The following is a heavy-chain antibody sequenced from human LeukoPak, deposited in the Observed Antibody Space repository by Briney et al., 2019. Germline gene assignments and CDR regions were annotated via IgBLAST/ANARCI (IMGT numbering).Heavy chain of an antibody. CDR2: ISYDGSEE. J-gene: IGHJ6*04. D-gene: IGHD3-10*01. V-gene: IGHV3-30*04. CDR1: GFTFSRHA. CDR3: ARATDYYGSRSYLPLYYFYGMDV. Sequence: PGRSLRLSCAASGFTFSRHAMHWVRQSPGKGLEWVAIISYDGSEEYIADSVKGRFSISRDNSRNTLDLQMNSLTTEDTALYYCARATDYYGSRSYLPLYYFYGMDVWGKGTAVIVSS.